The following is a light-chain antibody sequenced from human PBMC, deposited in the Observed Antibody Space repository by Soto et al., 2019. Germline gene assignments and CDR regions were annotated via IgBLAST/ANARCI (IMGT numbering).Light chain of an antibody. Sequence: EIVLTQSPGTLSLSPGERATLSCRASQSVSSSYLAWYQQKPGQAPRLLIYGASSRATGIPDRFSGSGSGTDFTLTISRLEPEDFALYYCQQDGSSQSFGQGTKVEIK. CDR1: QSVSSSY. CDR2: GAS. V-gene: IGKV3-20*01. CDR3: QQDGSSQS. J-gene: IGKJ1*01.